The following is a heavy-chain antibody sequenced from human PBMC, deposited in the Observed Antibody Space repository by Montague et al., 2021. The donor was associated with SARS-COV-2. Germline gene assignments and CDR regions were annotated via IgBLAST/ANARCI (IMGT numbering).Heavy chain of an antibody. V-gene: IGHV3-9*01. J-gene: IGHJ6*02. D-gene: IGHD6-13*01. CDR2: ISWNSGSI. CDR3: ATGAAAAFDYYGMDV. CDR1: GFTFDDYA. Sequence: SLRLSCEASGFTFDDYAMHWVRQAPGKGLEWVSGISWNSGSIGYADSXKGRFTISRDNAKNSLYLQMNSLRAEDTALYYCATGAAAAFDYYGMDVWGQGTTVTVSS.